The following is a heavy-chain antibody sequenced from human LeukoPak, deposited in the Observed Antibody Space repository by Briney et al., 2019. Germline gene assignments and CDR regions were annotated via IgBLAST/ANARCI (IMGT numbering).Heavy chain of an antibody. J-gene: IGHJ6*03. Sequence: PSETPSLTCTVSGGSIINYYWTWIRQPPGKGLEWIGYIYYSGSTNYNPSLKSRVTISVDTSKNQFSLKLSSVTAADTAVYYCARGGSWGYYYYYMDVWGKGTTVTVSS. CDR1: GGSIINYY. V-gene: IGHV4-59*01. CDR3: ARGGSWGYYYYYMDV. CDR2: IYYSGST. D-gene: IGHD7-27*01.